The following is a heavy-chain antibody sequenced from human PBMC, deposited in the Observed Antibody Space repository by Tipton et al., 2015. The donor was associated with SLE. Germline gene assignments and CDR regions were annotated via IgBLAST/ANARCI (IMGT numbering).Heavy chain of an antibody. CDR3: ARPAETGDRPEYFDY. Sequence: TLSLTCTVSGGSISSSSYYWGWIRQPPGKGLEWIGSIYYSGSTYYNPSLKSRVTISVDTSKNQFSLKLSSVTAADTAVYYCARPAETGDRPEYFDYWGQGTLVTVSS. CDR2: IYYSGST. V-gene: IGHV4-39*01. CDR1: GGSISSSSYY. D-gene: IGHD7-27*01. J-gene: IGHJ4*02.